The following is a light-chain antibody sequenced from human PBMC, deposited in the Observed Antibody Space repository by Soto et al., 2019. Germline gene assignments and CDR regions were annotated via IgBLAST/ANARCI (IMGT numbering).Light chain of an antibody. J-gene: IGLJ2*01. V-gene: IGLV2-14*01. CDR3: ISYTTSGALV. Sequence: QSALTQPASVSGSPGQSITVSCTGTNGDIGTYDYVSWYQQHPGKAPKLMIYGVSIRPSGVSNRFSGSKSGNTASLTISGLQAEDEADYYCISYTTSGALVFGGGTKLTVL. CDR1: NGDIGTYDY. CDR2: GVS.